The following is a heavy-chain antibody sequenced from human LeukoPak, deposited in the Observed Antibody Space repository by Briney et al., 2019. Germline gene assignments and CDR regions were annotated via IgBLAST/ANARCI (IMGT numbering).Heavy chain of an antibody. J-gene: IGHJ4*02. V-gene: IGHV3-30*04. CDR2: ISYDGSNK. CDR1: GFTFSDYA. Sequence: GGSLRLSCAASGFTFSDYAMHWVRQAPGMGLEWVAVISYDGSNKYYADSVKGRFTVSRDNSKNSLYLQVNSLRAEDTAVYYCVRNWRYGLGYWGQGALVSVSS. CDR3: VRNWRYGLGY. D-gene: IGHD3-10*01.